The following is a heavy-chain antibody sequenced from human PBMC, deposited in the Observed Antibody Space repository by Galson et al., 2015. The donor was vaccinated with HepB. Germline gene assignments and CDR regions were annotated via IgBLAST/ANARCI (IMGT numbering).Heavy chain of an antibody. Sequence: SVKVSCKASGYTFTDYYLHWVRQAPGQGLEWMGIINPSGGSTSYAQKFQGRVTMTRDTSTSTVYMELSSLRSEDTAVYYCAREMTTVQSLDYWGQGTLVTVSS. CDR1: GYTFTDYY. CDR3: AREMTTVQSLDY. CDR2: INPSGGST. J-gene: IGHJ4*02. V-gene: IGHV1-46*01. D-gene: IGHD4-17*01.